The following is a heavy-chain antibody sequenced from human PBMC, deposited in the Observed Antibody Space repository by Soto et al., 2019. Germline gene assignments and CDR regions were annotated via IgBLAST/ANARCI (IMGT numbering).Heavy chain of an antibody. CDR2: IDPSDSYT. J-gene: IGHJ6*02. Sequence: GESLQISCKGSGYSFTSYWISWVRQMPGKSLEWMGRIDPSDSYTNYSPSFQGHVTISADKSISTAYLQWSSLKASDTAMYYCARPAVAGTGPYYYYYYGMDVWGQGTTVTVSS. CDR1: GYSFTSYW. V-gene: IGHV5-10-1*01. CDR3: ARPAVAGTGPYYYYYYGMDV. D-gene: IGHD6-19*01.